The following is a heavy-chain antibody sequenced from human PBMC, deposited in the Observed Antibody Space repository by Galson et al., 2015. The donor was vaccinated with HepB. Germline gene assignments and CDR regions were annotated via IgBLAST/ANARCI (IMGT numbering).Heavy chain of an antibody. Sequence: QSGAEVKEPGASVKVSCNASGYTFRMNGISWVRQAPGQGLEWMGWISASKGNTNYGQKFQDRVTMTTDTSTSTAYMEMRSLTSDDTAIYYCARDREYAFDYWGQGTLVTVSS. CDR2: ISASKGNT. CDR3: ARDREYAFDY. J-gene: IGHJ4*02. D-gene: IGHD2/OR15-2a*01. V-gene: IGHV1-18*01. CDR1: GYTFRMNG.